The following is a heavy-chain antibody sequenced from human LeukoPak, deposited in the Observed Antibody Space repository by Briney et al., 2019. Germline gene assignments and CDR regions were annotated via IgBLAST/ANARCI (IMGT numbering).Heavy chain of an antibody. Sequence: PLETLSLTCTVSGGSISSSSYYWGWIRQPPGKGLEWIGSIYYSGSTYYNPSLKSRVTISVDTSKNQFSLKLSSVTAADTAVYYCARLTGYCSSTSCENWFDPWGQGTLVTVSS. J-gene: IGHJ5*02. V-gene: IGHV4-39*01. CDR1: GGSISSSSYY. CDR3: ARLTGYCSSTSCENWFDP. CDR2: IYYSGST. D-gene: IGHD2-2*01.